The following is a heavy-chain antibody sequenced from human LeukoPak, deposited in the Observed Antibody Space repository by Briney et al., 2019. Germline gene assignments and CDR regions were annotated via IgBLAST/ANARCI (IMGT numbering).Heavy chain of an antibody. V-gene: IGHV3-48*01. CDR2: ISSRSATI. CDR3: ARAPGVRYYYYMDV. Sequence: PGGSLRLSCAASGFTFSSYSMNWVRQAPGKGLEWVSYISSRSATIYYADSVKGRFTISRDNAKNSLYLQMNSLRAEDTALYYCARAPGVRYYYYMDVWGKGTTVTVSS. CDR1: GFTFSSYS. J-gene: IGHJ6*03. D-gene: IGHD2-8*01.